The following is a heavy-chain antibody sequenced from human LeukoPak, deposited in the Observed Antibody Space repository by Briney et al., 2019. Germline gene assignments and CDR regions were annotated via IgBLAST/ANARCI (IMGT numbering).Heavy chain of an antibody. CDR1: GGSISSYY. V-gene: IGHV4-59*01. CDR3: ARDRRVGATPYYFDY. Sequence: SETLSLTCTGSGGSISSYYWSWIRQPPGKGLEWIGYIYYSGSNNYNPSLKSRVTISVDTSKNQFSLKLSSVTAADTAVYYCARDRRVGATPYYFDYWGQGTLVTVSS. CDR2: IYYSGSN. J-gene: IGHJ4*02. D-gene: IGHD1-26*01.